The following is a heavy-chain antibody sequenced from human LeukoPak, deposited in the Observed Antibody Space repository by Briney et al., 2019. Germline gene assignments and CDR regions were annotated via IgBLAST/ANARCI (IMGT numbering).Heavy chain of an antibody. CDR1: GYSISSGYY. V-gene: IGHV4-38-2*01. CDR3: ASSRLGYCSSTSCYLAPYYMDV. CDR2: FYHSGST. D-gene: IGHD2-2*01. J-gene: IGHJ6*03. Sequence: PSETLSLTCAVSGYSISSGYYWGWIRPPPGKGLEWLGSFYHSGSTYYNPSLKSRVTISVDTSKNQFSLKLSSVTAADTAVYYCASSRLGYCSSTSCYLAPYYMDVWGKGTTVTVSS.